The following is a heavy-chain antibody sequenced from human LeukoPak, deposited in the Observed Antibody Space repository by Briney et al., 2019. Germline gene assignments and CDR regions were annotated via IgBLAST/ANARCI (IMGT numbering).Heavy chain of an antibody. Sequence: GGSLRLSCAVSGFTFSRYAMHWVRQAPGKGLEYVSVISSNGGSTYYADSVKGRFIISRDNSKNTLYLQMGSLRAEDMAVYYCARGRLVVTALDYWGQGTLVTVS. CDR3: ARGRLVVTALDY. V-gene: IGHV3-64*02. D-gene: IGHD2-21*02. CDR2: ISSNGGST. J-gene: IGHJ4*02. CDR1: GFTFSRYA.